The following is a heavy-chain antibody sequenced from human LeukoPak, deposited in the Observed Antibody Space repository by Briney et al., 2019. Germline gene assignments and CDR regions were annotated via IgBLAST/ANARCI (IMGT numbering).Heavy chain of an antibody. V-gene: IGHV3-21*04. CDR3: ARGLNRGSGSYYNPPI. CDR1: GFTFSSYG. D-gene: IGHD3-10*01. Sequence: GGSLRLSCAASGFTFSSYGMTWVRQAPGKGLEWVSGINESGDNTKYADSVKGRFTISRDNAKNSLYLQMNSLRAEDTAVYYCARGLNRGSGSYYNPPIWGQGTMVTVSS. J-gene: IGHJ3*02. CDR2: INESGDNT.